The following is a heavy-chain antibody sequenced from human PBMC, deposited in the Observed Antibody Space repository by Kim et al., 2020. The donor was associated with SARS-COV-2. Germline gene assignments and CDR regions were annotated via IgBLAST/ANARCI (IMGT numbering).Heavy chain of an antibody. Sequence: GGSLRLSCAASGFTFSSYSMNWVRQAPGKGLEWVSYISSSSSTIYYADSVKGRFTISRDNAKNSLYLQMNSLRAEDTAVYYCARDRIAAADHYYYYGMDVWGQGTTVTVSS. J-gene: IGHJ6*02. CDR2: ISSSSSTI. D-gene: IGHD6-13*01. CDR3: ARDRIAAADHYYYYGMDV. V-gene: IGHV3-48*04. CDR1: GFTFSSYS.